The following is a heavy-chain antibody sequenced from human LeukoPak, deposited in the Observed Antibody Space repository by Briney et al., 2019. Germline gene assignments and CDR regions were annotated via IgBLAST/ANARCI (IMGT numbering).Heavy chain of an antibody. V-gene: IGHV3-21*06. CDR2: VTSSSSYV. CDR3: ARDPYSGNYENTYYYYMDV. D-gene: IGHD1-26*01. CDR1: GFTFSSYN. Sequence: PGGTLRLSCAASGFTFSSYNMNWVRQAPGKRLEWVSSVTSSSSYVFYADSVKGRFTISRDNAKNSLYLQMNSLTAEDTAVYYCARDPYSGNYENTYYYYMDVWGKGTTVTISS. J-gene: IGHJ6*03.